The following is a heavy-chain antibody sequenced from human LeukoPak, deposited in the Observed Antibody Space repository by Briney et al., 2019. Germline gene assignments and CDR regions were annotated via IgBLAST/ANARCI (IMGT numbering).Heavy chain of an antibody. CDR1: GYTFTSYD. V-gene: IGHV1-8*01. CDR2: MNPKRGNT. CDR3: ARGRRVEQQLNY. Sequence: ASVTVSYKPSGYTFTSYDINWVRQATGQGLEWMGWMNPKRGNTDYAQQSQGRVTMTRNTSISTAYMELSSLRSEDTSVYYCARGRRVEQQLNYWGQGTLVTVSS. D-gene: IGHD6-13*01. J-gene: IGHJ4*02.